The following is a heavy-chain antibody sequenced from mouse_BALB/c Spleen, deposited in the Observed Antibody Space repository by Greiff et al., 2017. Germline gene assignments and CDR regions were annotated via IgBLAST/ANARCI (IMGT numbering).Heavy chain of an antibody. V-gene: IGHV5-4*02. J-gene: IGHJ4*01. Sequence: EVKLVESGGGLVKPGGSLKLSCAASGFTFSDYYMYWVRQTPEKRLEWVATISDGGSYTYYPDSVKGRFTISRDNAKNNLYLQMSSLKSEDTAMYYCARDWDDGDYYAMDYWGQGTSVTVSS. CDR2: ISDGGSYT. CDR3: ARDWDDGDYYAMDY. D-gene: IGHD4-1*01. CDR1: GFTFSDYY.